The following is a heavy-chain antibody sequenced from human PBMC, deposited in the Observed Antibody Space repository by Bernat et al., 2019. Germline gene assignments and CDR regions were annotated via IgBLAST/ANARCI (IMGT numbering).Heavy chain of an antibody. Sequence: EVQLLESGGGLVQPGGSLRLSCAASGFTFSSYAMSWVRQAPGKGLEWVSAISGSGGSTYYADSVKGRFTISRDNSKNTLYLQMNSLRAEDTAVYYCARGGVLLWFGELLYGADAFDIWGQGTMVTVSS. D-gene: IGHD3-10*01. J-gene: IGHJ3*02. CDR3: ARGGVLLWFGELLYGADAFDI. CDR1: GFTFSSYA. CDR2: ISGSGGST. V-gene: IGHV3-23*01.